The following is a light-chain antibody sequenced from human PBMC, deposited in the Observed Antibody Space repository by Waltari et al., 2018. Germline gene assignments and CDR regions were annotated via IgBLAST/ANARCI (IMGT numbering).Light chain of an antibody. CDR2: KDS. CDR1: ALPKQW. CDR3: QSADSSGTYVV. J-gene: IGLJ2*01. V-gene: IGLV3-25*03. Sequence: SSELTQPPSVSVSPGQTARIICSGDALPKQWTYWYQQRPGLAPVLIIYKDSERPSGTPGRFAGSSSGTSVTFTISGVQAEDEAEYYCQSADSSGTYVVFGGGTKLTVL.